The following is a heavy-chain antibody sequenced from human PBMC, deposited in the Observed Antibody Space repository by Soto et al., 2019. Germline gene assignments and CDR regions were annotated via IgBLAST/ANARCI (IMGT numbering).Heavy chain of an antibody. J-gene: IGHJ4*02. CDR3: VRAEWELDS. D-gene: IGHD1-26*01. CDR2: INQDGSEK. Sequence: EVQLVESGGGLVQPGGSLRLSCAASGFTFSRYWMSWVRQAPGKGLKWVANINQDGSEKYYLDSVKGRFTISRDNAKNSLYVQMNSLRAEDTAVYYCVRAEWELDSWGQGTLVTVSS. CDR1: GFTFSRYW. V-gene: IGHV3-7*03.